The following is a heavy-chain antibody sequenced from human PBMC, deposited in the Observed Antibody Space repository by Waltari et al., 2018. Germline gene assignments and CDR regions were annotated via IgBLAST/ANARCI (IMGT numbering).Heavy chain of an antibody. CDR3: AREFRSAAGHLNGMDI. J-gene: IGHJ6*02. CDR1: GYTFPSQR. Sequence: QVQLVQSGAEVTKAGASVQVSCKASGYTFPSQRINWVRPAPGQGLEWRGWMNTPIGNSAFAEKFQGRVTMTRDTSINTAYMELSGLRSEDTAVYYCAREFRSAAGHLNGMDIWGQGTAVTVSS. V-gene: IGHV1-8*01. CDR2: MNTPIGNS. D-gene: IGHD6-19*01.